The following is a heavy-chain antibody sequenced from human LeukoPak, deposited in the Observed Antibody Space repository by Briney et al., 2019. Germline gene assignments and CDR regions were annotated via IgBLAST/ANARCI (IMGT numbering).Heavy chain of an antibody. D-gene: IGHD6-19*01. V-gene: IGHV4-39*01. CDR2: IFYTWST. CDR3: ARHPPPTITVAGKGEFDY. J-gene: IGHJ4*02. Sequence: PSETLSLTCTVSGGSISSGSYYWGWIRQPPGKGLEWIGSIFYTWSTYYSPSLKSRVTISIDTSKNQFSLTLTSVTAADTAVYYCARHPPPTITVAGKGEFDYWGQGTLVTVSS. CDR1: GGSISSGSYY.